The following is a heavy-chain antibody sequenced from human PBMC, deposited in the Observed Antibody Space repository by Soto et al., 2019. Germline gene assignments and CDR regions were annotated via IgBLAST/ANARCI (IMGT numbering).Heavy chain of an antibody. J-gene: IGHJ5*02. D-gene: IGHD1-26*01. CDR1: GGPMYSYF. Sequence: SETLSLTCTVSGGPMYSYFWHWIRQTPGKGLEWIGYVYDGGSTNYNPSLKSRATFSVDTSKNQVSLKLRSVTAADTAVYFCARDFAGRGPFDPWGQGALVTVSS. V-gene: IGHV4-59*01. CDR2: VYDGGST. CDR3: ARDFAGRGPFDP.